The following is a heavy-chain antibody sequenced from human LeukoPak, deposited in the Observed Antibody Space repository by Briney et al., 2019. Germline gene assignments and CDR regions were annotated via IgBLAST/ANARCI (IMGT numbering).Heavy chain of an antibody. V-gene: IGHV3-23*01. J-gene: IGHJ4*02. D-gene: IGHD3-22*01. Sequence: GGSLRLSCAASGFTFSSYAMSWVRQAPGKGLEWVSAISGSGGSTYYADSVKGRFTISRDNSKNTLYLQMNSLRAEDTAVYYCAKAYKIRVVVITNFDYWGQGTLVTVSS. CDR1: GFTFSSYA. CDR2: ISGSGGST. CDR3: AKAYKIRVVVITNFDY.